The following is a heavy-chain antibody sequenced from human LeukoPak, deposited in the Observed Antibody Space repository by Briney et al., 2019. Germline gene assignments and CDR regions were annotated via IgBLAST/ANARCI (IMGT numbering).Heavy chain of an antibody. D-gene: IGHD6-19*01. J-gene: IGHJ5*02. CDR1: GGSFSGYY. CDR2: INHSGST. CDR3: ARGAVAGIHFVNWFDP. V-gene: IGHV4-34*01. Sequence: SETLSLTCAIYGGSFSGYYWSWIRQPPGNGLEWIGEINHSGSTNYNPSLKSRVTISVDTSKNQFSLKLSSVTAADTAVYYCARGAVAGIHFVNWFDPWGQGTLVTVSS.